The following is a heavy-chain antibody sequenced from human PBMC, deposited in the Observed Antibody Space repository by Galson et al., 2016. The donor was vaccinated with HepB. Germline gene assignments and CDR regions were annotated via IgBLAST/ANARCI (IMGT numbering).Heavy chain of an antibody. J-gene: IGHJ4*02. V-gene: IGHV3-7*03. CDR3: ARHPATGTIDY. Sequence: SLRLSCAASGFTFSIYWMTWVRQAPGKGLEWVASIREDGSEEFYVDSVKGRFTISRDNAKTSLYLQLNILRAEDTAVYFCARHPATGTIDYWGQGTLVTVSS. D-gene: IGHD1-7*01. CDR1: GFTFSIYW. CDR2: IREDGSEE.